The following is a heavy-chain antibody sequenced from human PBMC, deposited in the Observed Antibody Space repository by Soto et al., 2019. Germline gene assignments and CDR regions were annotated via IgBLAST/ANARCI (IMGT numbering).Heavy chain of an antibody. CDR2: INPSGGST. J-gene: IGHJ4*02. CDR3: ARGAGYSSSWVEPTFDY. Sequence: ASSEGSCKASGYTFTSYYMHWVRQAPGQGLEWMGIINPSGGSTSYAQKFQGRVTMTRDTSTSTVYMELSSLRSEDTAVYYCARGAGYSSSWVEPTFDYWGQGTLVTVSS. V-gene: IGHV1-46*01. D-gene: IGHD6-13*01. CDR1: GYTFTSYY.